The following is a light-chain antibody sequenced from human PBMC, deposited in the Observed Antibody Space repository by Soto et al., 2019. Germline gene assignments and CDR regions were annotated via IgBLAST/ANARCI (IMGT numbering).Light chain of an antibody. Sequence: EIVLTQSPGTLSLSQLEIARPCFRGSQSVSSRSLAWYQQKPGQAPRLLISGASSRAADIPDRFSGSGSGTEFTLTISSLQSEDFAVYYCQQYNDWPPITFGQGTRLEIK. J-gene: IGKJ5*01. CDR1: QSVSSRS. CDR3: QQYNDWPPIT. V-gene: IGKV3-20*01. CDR2: GAS.